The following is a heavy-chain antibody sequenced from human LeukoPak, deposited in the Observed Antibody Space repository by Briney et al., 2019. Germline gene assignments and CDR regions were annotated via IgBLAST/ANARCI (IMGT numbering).Heavy chain of an antibody. CDR1: GGSISSGDYY. D-gene: IGHD6-19*01. CDR2: IYYSGNT. Sequence: PSQTLSLTCTVSGGSISSGDYYWSWIRQPPGKGLEWIGYIYYSGNTNYNPSLKSRLTILLDTPKNQLSLKLSSVTAADTAVYYCARQVHTSGWDLWGQGTLVTVSS. CDR3: ARQVHTSGWDL. V-gene: IGHV4-30-4*01. J-gene: IGHJ4*02.